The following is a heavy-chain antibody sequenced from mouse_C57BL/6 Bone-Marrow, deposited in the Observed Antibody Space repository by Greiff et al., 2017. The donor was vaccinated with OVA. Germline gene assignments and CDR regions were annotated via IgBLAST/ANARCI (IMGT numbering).Heavy chain of an antibody. V-gene: IGHV1-69*01. J-gene: IGHJ1*03. Sequence: QVQLQQPGAELVMPGASVKLSCKASGYTFTSYWMHWVKQRPGQGLEWIGEIDPSDSYTNYNQKFKGKSTLTVDKSSSTAYMQISSLTSEDSAVYYCASEKILLRTLYWYFDVWGTGTTVTVSS. D-gene: IGHD2-10*01. CDR3: ASEKILLRTLYWYFDV. CDR1: GYTFTSYW. CDR2: IDPSDSYT.